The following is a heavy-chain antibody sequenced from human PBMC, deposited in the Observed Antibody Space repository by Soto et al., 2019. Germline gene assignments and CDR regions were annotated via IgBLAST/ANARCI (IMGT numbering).Heavy chain of an antibody. CDR2: IVVGSGNT. Sequence: SVKVSCKASGFTFTSSAVQWVRQARGQRLEWIGWIVVGSGNTNYAQKFQERVTITRDMSTSTAYMELSSLRSEDTAVYYCAADPGYCISTSCYGGVYYYGMDVWG. V-gene: IGHV1-58*01. CDR3: AADPGYCISTSCYGGVYYYGMDV. D-gene: IGHD2-2*01. CDR1: GFTFTSSA. J-gene: IGHJ6*02.